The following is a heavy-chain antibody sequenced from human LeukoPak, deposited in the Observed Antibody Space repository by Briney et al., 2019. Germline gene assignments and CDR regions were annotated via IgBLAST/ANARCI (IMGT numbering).Heavy chain of an antibody. D-gene: IGHD4-11*01. CDR2: IYYSGST. V-gene: IGHV4-39*06. CDR1: GGSISSSSYY. J-gene: IGHJ4*02. CDR3: ARASVTTGLDFDY. Sequence: SETLSLTCTVSGGSISSSSYYWGWIRQPPGKGLEWIGSIYYSGSTYYNPSLKSRVTISVDTSKNQFPLKLSSVTAADTAVYYCARASVTTGLDFDYWGQGTLVTVSS.